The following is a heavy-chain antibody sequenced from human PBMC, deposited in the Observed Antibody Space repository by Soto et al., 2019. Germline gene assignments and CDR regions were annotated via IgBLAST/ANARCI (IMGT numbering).Heavy chain of an antibody. J-gene: IGHJ6*02. CDR1: GGTFSSYA. CDR3: ARDDQPYLIPFGNQNPPTYYSYGMDV. D-gene: IGHD2-2*01. V-gene: IGHV1-69*12. Sequence: QVQLVQSGAEVKKPGSSVKVSCKASGGTFSSYAISWVRQAPGQGLEWMGGIIPIFGTANYAQKFHGRVTITAAEPTSTTYMELSSLRSEETAVYYCARDDQPYLIPFGNQNPPTYYSYGMDVWGQGTTVTVSS. CDR2: IIPIFGTA.